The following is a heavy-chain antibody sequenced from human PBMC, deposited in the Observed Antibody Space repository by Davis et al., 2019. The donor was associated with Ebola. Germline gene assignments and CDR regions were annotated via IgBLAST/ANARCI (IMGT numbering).Heavy chain of an antibody. Sequence: GESLKISCAASGFTFRSYYMHWVRQASGKGLVWVSGIDPDGSRASYADSVKGRFTISRDNAKDTVYLQMNSLRAEDTAEYYCATLSDGMDVWGQGTTVTVSS. CDR1: GFTFRSYY. J-gene: IGHJ6*02. CDR2: IDPDGSRA. V-gene: IGHV3-74*01. CDR3: ATLSDGMDV.